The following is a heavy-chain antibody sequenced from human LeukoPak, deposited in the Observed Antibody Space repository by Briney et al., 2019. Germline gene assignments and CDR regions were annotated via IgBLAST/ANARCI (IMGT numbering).Heavy chain of an antibody. Sequence: ASVKVSCKASGYTFTDYYIHWVRQAHGQGLEWMRWINPNSGGTNYAQKFQGRVTMTRDTSISTAYMELNSLRAEDTAVYYCARDSARRDGQNFDFWGQGALVTVSS. CDR3: ARDSARRDGQNFDF. CDR2: INPNSGGT. CDR1: GYTFTDYY. J-gene: IGHJ4*02. D-gene: IGHD5-24*01. V-gene: IGHV1-2*02.